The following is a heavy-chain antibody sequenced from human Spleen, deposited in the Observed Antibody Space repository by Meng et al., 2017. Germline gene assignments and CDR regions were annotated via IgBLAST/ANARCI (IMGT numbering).Heavy chain of an antibody. CDR2: FDREDGET. J-gene: IGHJ5*02. V-gene: IGHV1-24*01. D-gene: IGHD3-3*01. CDR3: ATGATGRFLDWFDP. Sequence: ASVKVSCKVSGYTLTELSMQWVRQAPGKGLEWMGSFDREDGETIYAQKFQGRVTITEDTSTDKAYMKLSSLRSEDTAVYYCATGATGRFLDWFDPWGQGTLVTVSS. CDR1: GYTLTELS.